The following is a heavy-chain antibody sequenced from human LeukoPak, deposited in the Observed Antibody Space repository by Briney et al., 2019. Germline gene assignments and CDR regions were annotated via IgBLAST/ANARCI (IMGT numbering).Heavy chain of an antibody. D-gene: IGHD3-22*01. CDR3: AGTYYYDSSGAYPFDY. CDR2: IWYDGSNK. CDR1: GFTFSSYG. J-gene: IGHJ4*02. V-gene: IGHV3-33*01. Sequence: GGSLRLSCAASGFTFSSYGMHGVRQAPGKGLEWVAVIWYDGSNKYYADSVKGRFTISRDNSKNTLYLQMNSLRAEDTAVYYCAGTYYYDSSGAYPFDYWGQGTLVTVSS.